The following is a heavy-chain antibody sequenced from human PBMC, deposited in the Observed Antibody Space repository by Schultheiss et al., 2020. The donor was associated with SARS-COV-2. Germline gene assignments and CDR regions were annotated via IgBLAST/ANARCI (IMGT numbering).Heavy chain of an antibody. CDR3: ARGDCSSTSCYYGMDV. D-gene: IGHD2-2*01. Sequence: GGSLRLSCAASGFTFSSYSMNWVRQAPGKGLEWVSYISSSSSTIYYADSVKGRFTISRDNAKNSLYLQMNSLRDEDTAVYYCARGDCSSTSCYYGMDVWAQGTTVTVSS. CDR1: GFTFSSYS. CDR2: ISSSSSTI. V-gene: IGHV3-48*02. J-gene: IGHJ6*02.